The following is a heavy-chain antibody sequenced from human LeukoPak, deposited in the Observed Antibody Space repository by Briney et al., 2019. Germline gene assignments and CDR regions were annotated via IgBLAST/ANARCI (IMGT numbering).Heavy chain of an antibody. CDR2: ISYDASNR. V-gene: IGHV3-30*18. CDR1: GFTFSSYG. Sequence: QAGGSLRLSCAASGFTFSSYGIHWVRQAPGKGLEWVAFISYDASNRYYADSVKGRFTISRDNSKNTLYLQMNSLRVEDTAVYYCAKDHRGNPPSYIDYWGQGTLVTVSS. D-gene: IGHD3-10*01. J-gene: IGHJ4*02. CDR3: AKDHRGNPPSYIDY.